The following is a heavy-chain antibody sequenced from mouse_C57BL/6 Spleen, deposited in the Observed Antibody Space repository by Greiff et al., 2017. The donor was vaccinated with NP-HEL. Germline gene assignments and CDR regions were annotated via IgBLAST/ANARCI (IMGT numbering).Heavy chain of an antibody. J-gene: IGHJ2*01. CDR3: ARTHYYGSRGVDY. Sequence: VKLQESGPELVKPGASVKLSCKASGYAFSSSWMNWVKQRPGKGLEWIGRIYPGDGDTNYNGKFKGKATLTADKSSSTAYMQLSSLTSEDAAVYFCARTHYYGSRGVDYWGQGTTLTVSS. V-gene: IGHV1-82*01. CDR2: IYPGDGDT. CDR1: GYAFSSSW. D-gene: IGHD1-1*01.